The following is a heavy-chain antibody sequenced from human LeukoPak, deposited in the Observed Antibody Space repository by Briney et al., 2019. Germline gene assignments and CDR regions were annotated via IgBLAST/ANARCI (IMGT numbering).Heavy chain of an antibody. Sequence: GGSLRLSCAASGFTFSSYAMSCVRQAPGKGLEWVSAISGSGGSTYYADSVKGRFTISRDNSKNTLYLQMNSLRAEDTAVYYCAKDQDIVVVVAATDWGQGTLVTVSS. D-gene: IGHD2-15*01. J-gene: IGHJ4*02. CDR1: GFTFSSYA. CDR2: ISGSGGST. CDR3: AKDQDIVVVVAATD. V-gene: IGHV3-23*01.